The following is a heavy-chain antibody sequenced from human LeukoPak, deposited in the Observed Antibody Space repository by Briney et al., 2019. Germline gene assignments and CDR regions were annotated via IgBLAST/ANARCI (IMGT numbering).Heavy chain of an antibody. CDR2: INHIGST. V-gene: IGHV4-34*01. J-gene: IGHJ3*02. CDR1: GGSFSGYY. D-gene: IGHD3-22*01. CDR3: ARLDDSSGYYSTYDAFDI. Sequence: SETLSLTCAVYGGSFSGYYWSWIRQPPGKGLEWIGEINHIGSTIYNPSLNSRVTISLDTSKNQFSLKLSSVTAADTAVYYCARLDDSSGYYSTYDAFDIWGKGKMVTV.